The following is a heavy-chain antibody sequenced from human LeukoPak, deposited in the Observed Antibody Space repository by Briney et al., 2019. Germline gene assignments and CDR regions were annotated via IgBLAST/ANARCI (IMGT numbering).Heavy chain of an antibody. D-gene: IGHD6-13*01. J-gene: IGHJ4*02. CDR2: IKQDGSEK. Sequence: GGSLRLSCAASGFTFSSYWMSWVRQAPGKGLEWVANIKQDGSEKYYADSVKGRFTISRDNSKNTLYLQMNSLRAEDTAVYYCAKATYLAAASAYWGQGTLVTVSS. CDR1: GFTFSSYW. CDR3: AKATYLAAASAY. V-gene: IGHV3-7*01.